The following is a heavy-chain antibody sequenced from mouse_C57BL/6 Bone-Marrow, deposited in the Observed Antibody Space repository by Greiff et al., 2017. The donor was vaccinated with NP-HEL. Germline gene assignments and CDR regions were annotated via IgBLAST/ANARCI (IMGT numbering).Heavy chain of an antibody. D-gene: IGHD2-5*01. J-gene: IGHJ1*03. Sequence: QVQLQQSGAELAKPGASVKLSCKASGYTFTSYWMHWVKQRPGQGLEWIGYINPSSGYTKYNQKFKGKATLSADNASSTAYMQLSSLTYEDSAVYYCARRDYYSNYVGWYFDVWGTGTTVTVSS. CDR1: GYTFTSYW. V-gene: IGHV1-7*01. CDR2: INPSSGYT. CDR3: ARRDYYSNYVGWYFDV.